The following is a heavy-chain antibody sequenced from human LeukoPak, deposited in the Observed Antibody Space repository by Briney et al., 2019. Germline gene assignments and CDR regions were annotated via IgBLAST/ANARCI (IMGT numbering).Heavy chain of an antibody. CDR1: GYTFTSSD. Sequence: ASVKVSCKASGYTFTSSDINWVRQATGQGLEWMGWMNPNSGNTGYAQKFQGRVTMTRNTSISTAYMELSSLRSEDTALYYCARAAWVSTSSKYYFDNWGQGTLVTVSS. V-gene: IGHV1-8*01. CDR2: MNPNSGNT. J-gene: IGHJ4*02. CDR3: ARAAWVSTSSKYYFDN. D-gene: IGHD2-21*01.